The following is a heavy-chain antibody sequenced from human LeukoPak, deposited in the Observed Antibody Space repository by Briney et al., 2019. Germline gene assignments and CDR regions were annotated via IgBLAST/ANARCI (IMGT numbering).Heavy chain of an antibody. Sequence: GRSPRLSCAASGFTFSSYAMHWVRQAPGKGLEWVANIKQDGSEKYYVDSVKGRFTISRDNATNSLYLQMNSLRAEDTAVYYCARVPYHDFWSGYYAFDYWGQGTLVTVSS. J-gene: IGHJ4*02. CDR2: IKQDGSEK. CDR3: ARVPYHDFWSGYYAFDY. V-gene: IGHV3-7*01. CDR1: GFTFSSYA. D-gene: IGHD3-3*01.